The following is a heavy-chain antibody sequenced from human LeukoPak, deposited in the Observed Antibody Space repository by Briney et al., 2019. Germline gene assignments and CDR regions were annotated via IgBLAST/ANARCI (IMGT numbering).Heavy chain of an antibody. CDR2: ISDGGGGT. V-gene: IGHV3-23*01. Sequence: PGGSLRLSCAASGFTLSSYTMTWVRQAPGKGLAWVPSISDGGGGTHYADSVKGRFTISRDTSTIYLQMNSLRTDDTGVYYCAKGRPEDYWGQGTLVTVSS. J-gene: IGHJ4*02. CDR1: GFTLSSYT. CDR3: AKGRPEDY.